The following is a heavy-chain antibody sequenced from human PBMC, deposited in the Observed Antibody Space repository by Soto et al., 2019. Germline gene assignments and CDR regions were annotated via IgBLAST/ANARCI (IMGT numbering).Heavy chain of an antibody. D-gene: IGHD1-1*01. CDR2: ISSNGGST. J-gene: IGHJ3*02. CDR3: AGGADGTGAFDI. V-gene: IGHV3-64*01. CDR1: GFTFSSYA. Sequence: EVQLVESGGGLVQPGGSLRLSCAASGFTFSSYAMHWVRQAPGKGLEYVSAISSNGGSTYYANSVKGRFTISRDNSKNTLYLQMGSLRAEDMAVYYCAGGADGTGAFDIWSQGTMVTVSS.